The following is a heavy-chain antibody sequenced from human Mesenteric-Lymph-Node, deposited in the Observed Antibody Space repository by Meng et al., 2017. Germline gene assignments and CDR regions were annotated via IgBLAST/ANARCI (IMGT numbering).Heavy chain of an antibody. Sequence: GGSLRLSCAASGFTFNIYEMIWVRQAPGKGLEWVANIKQDGSEKYYVDSVRGRFTISRDNTKNSFYLQMNSLRAEDTAVYYCARDSDAGDFQGLDYWGQGTLVTVSS. CDR3: ARDSDAGDFQGLDY. J-gene: IGHJ4*02. V-gene: IGHV3-7*01. CDR1: GFTFNIYE. CDR2: IKQDGSEK. D-gene: IGHD7-27*01.